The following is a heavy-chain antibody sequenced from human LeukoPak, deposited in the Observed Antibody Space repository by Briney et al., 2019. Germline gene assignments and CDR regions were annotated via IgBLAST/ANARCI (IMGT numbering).Heavy chain of an antibody. CDR3: ARYCSGGSCYSFDY. Sequence: ASVKVSCKASGYTFTSYDINWVRQATGQGLEWMGWMNPNSGNTAYAQKFQGRVTITRNSSISTAYMELSSLRSEDTAVYYCARYCSGGSCYSFDYWGQGTLVTVSS. CDR1: GYTFTSYD. CDR2: MNPNSGNT. J-gene: IGHJ4*02. V-gene: IGHV1-8*03. D-gene: IGHD2-15*01.